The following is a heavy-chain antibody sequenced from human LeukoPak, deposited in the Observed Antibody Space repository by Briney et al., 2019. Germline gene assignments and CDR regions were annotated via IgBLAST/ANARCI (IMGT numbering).Heavy chain of an antibody. Sequence: PSETLSLTCAVSGASISSYFWGWIRQPPGKGLEWIGYIYYSGSPNYSLSLKSRVTISVDTSKNQFSLKLSSVTAADTATYYCARLMYYSDSGSYGMDVWGQGTTVTVSS. CDR3: ARLMYYSDSGSYGMDV. D-gene: IGHD3-10*01. V-gene: IGHV4-59*08. CDR2: IYYSGSP. J-gene: IGHJ6*02. CDR1: GASISSYF.